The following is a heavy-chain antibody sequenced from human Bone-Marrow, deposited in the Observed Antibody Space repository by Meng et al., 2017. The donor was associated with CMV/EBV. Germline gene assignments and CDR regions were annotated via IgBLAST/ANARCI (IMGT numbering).Heavy chain of an antibody. CDR2: ISSSSSYI. CDR1: GFTFSSYS. V-gene: IGHV3-21*01. CDR3: ARASNYDFWSGYYTGGIFDY. J-gene: IGHJ4*02. D-gene: IGHD3-3*01. Sequence: GGSLRLSCAASGFTFSSYSMNWVRQAPGKGLEWVSSISSSSSYIYYADSVKGRFTISRDNAKNSLYLQMNSPRAEDTAVYYCARASNYDFWSGYYTGGIFDYWGQGTLVTISS.